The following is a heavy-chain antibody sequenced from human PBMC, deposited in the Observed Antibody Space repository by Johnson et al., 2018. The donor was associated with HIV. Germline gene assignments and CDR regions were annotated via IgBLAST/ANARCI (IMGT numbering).Heavy chain of an antibody. D-gene: IGHD3-22*01. V-gene: IGHV3-48*04. CDR1: GFTFSNYP. J-gene: IGHJ3*02. CDR3: AASVYYYDSSGYFAFDI. Sequence: MQLVESGGGVVQPGRSLRLSCAASGFTFSNYPMHWVRQAPGKGLEWVSNISSSGSTIYYADSVNGRFTISRDNAKNSLYLQMNSLRAEDTALYYWAASVYYYDSSGYFAFDIWGQGTMVTVSS. CDR2: ISSSGSTI.